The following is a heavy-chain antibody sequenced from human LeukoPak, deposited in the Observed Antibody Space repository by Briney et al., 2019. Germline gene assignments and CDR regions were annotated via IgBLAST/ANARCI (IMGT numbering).Heavy chain of an antibody. CDR2: IKSKTDGGTT. J-gene: IGHJ3*02. Sequence: GGSLRLSCVASGFTFSNAWMSWVRQAPGKGLEWVGRIKSKTDGGTTDYAAPVKGRFTISRDDSKNTLYLQMNSLKTEDTAVYYCTTVLLWFGESDDAFDIWGQGTMVTVSS. CDR1: GFTFSNAW. D-gene: IGHD3-10*01. CDR3: TTVLLWFGESDDAFDI. V-gene: IGHV3-15*01.